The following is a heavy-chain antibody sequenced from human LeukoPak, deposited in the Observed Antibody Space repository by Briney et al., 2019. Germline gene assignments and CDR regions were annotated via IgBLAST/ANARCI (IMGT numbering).Heavy chain of an antibody. CDR2: IYYSGST. CDR3: AREIVVVPAAGGGFDP. V-gene: IGHV4-30-4*01. Sequence: PSQTLSLTCTVSGGSISSGDYYWSWIRQPPGKGLEWIGYIYYSGSTCYNPSLKSRVTISVDTSKNQFSLKLSSVTAADTAVYYCAREIVVVPAAGGGFDPWGQGTLVTVSS. D-gene: IGHD2-2*01. CDR1: GGSISSGDYY. J-gene: IGHJ5*02.